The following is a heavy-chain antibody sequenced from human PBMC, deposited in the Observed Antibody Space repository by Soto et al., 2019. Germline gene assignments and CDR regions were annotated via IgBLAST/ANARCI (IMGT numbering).Heavy chain of an antibody. D-gene: IGHD3-10*01. CDR1: GFTFSSYA. CDR2: ISGSGGST. V-gene: IGHV3-23*01. CDR3: AKVGSGSYRGLYFDY. J-gene: IGHJ4*02. Sequence: GGSLRLSCAASGFTFSSYAMSWVRQAPGKGLEWVSAISGSGGSTYYADSVKGRFTISRDNSKNTLYLQMNSLRAEDTAVYYCAKVGSGSYRGLYFDYWGQGTLVTVSS.